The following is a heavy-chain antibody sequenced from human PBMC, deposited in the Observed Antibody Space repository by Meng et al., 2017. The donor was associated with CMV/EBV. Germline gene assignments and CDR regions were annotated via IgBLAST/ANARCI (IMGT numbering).Heavy chain of an antibody. Sequence: QLQLEQAGGEVKKAGSAAKVSRKASGSTFSSYSISWVRQAPGQGLEWMGAITPLFGTSTYAEKFQGRVMITADESTSTAYMELSSLKSDDTAVYYCAREKIISRFAYFHHWGQGTLVTVSS. V-gene: IGHV1-69*01. CDR1: GSTFSSYS. D-gene: IGHD3-10*01. CDR2: ITPLFGTS. J-gene: IGHJ1*01. CDR3: AREKIISRFAYFHH.